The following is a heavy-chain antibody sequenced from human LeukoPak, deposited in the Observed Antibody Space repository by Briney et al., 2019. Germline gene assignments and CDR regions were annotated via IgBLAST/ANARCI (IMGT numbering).Heavy chain of an antibody. CDR2: ISGSGGST. V-gene: IGHV3-23*01. J-gene: IGHJ4*02. D-gene: IGHD3-3*01. Sequence: GGSLRLSCVVSGFTFSSYAMGWVRQAPGKGLEWVSAISGSGGSTYYADSVKGRFTISRDNSKNTLYLQMNSLRAEDTAVYYCAKDPQHYDFWSGYYSPFDYWGQGTLVTVSS. CDR3: AKDPQHYDFWSGYYSPFDY. CDR1: GFTFSSYA.